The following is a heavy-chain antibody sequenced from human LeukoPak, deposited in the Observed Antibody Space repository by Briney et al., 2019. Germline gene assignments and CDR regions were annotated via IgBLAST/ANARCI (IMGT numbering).Heavy chain of an antibody. V-gene: IGHV3-23*01. CDR3: AKALYRMNAFDI. CDR2: ISGSGGST. J-gene: IGHJ3*02. D-gene: IGHD1-26*01. CDR1: GFTFSSYA. Sequence: GGSLRLSCAASGFTFSSYAMSWVRQAPAKGLEWVSAISGSGGSTYYADSVKGRFTISRDNSKNTLYLQMNSLRAEDTAVYYCAKALYRMNAFDIWGQGTMVTVSS.